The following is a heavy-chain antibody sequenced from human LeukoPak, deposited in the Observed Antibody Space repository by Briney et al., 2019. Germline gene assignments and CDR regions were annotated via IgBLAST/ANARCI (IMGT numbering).Heavy chain of an antibody. CDR3: ATGVHGITAAGDYYFDY. J-gene: IGHJ4*02. D-gene: IGHD6-13*01. CDR1: GGSITRFY. CDR2: IYDIGTT. V-gene: IGHV4-59*03. Sequence: SETLSLTCTVSGGSITRFYWSWIRQPPGKGLEWIGDIYDIGTTNYNPSLKTRVTMSVDTSNNQFSLKLSSVTAADTAVYYCATGVHGITAAGDYYFDYWGQGTLVTVSS.